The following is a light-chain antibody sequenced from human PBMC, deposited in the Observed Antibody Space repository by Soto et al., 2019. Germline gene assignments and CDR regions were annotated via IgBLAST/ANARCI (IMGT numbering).Light chain of an antibody. J-gene: IGLJ3*02. CDR3: QTWGTGTGV. CDR2: VNSDGSH. V-gene: IGLV4-69*01. Sequence: QSVLTQSPSASASLGASVKLTCTLSSGHSSYAIAWHQQQPEKGPRYLMKVNSDGSHNKGDGIPDRFSGSSSGAERYLSISSLQSEDEADYYCQTWGTGTGVVGGGTQLTVL. CDR1: SGHSSYA.